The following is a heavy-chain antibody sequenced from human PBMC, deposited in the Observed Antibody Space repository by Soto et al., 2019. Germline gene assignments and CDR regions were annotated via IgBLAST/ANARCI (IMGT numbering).Heavy chain of an antibody. J-gene: IGHJ6*02. CDR1: GFTFDDYA. CDR2: ISWDGGST. V-gene: IGHV3-43D*04. D-gene: IGHD1-7*01. CDR3: AKGAELELPWGRFNYYYGMDV. Sequence: SLRLSCAASGFTFDDYAMHWVRQAPGKGLEWVSLISWDGGSTYYADSVKGRFTISRDNSKNSLYLQMNSLRAEDTALYYCAKGAELELPWGRFNYYYGMDVWGQGTTVTVSS.